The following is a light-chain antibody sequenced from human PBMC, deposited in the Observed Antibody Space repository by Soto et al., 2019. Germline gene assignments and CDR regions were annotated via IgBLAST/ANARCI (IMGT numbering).Light chain of an antibody. CDR2: GAS. Sequence: EIVMTQSPATLSVSPGERATLSGRASQSVSSNLAWYQQKPGQAPRLLIYGASTRATGIPARFSGSRSGTEFTLTISSLQSEDFAVYYCQQYNNWRGTFGQGTKVEIK. CDR1: QSVSSN. V-gene: IGKV3-15*01. J-gene: IGKJ1*01. CDR3: QQYNNWRGT.